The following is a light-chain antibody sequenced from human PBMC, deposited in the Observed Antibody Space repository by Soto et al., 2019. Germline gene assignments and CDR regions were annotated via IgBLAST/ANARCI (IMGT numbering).Light chain of an antibody. V-gene: IGKV2-28*01. CDR3: MQALQTPYT. CDR2: LGS. Sequence: DLVMTQSPLSLPVTPGEPASISCRSSQSLLHSNGYNYLDWYLQKPGQSPQLLIYLGSNRASGVPDRYRGSGPCTDFTLKIRSVEAEDVGVYYCMQALQTPYTFGQGTKLEIK. CDR1: QSLLHSNGYNY. J-gene: IGKJ2*01.